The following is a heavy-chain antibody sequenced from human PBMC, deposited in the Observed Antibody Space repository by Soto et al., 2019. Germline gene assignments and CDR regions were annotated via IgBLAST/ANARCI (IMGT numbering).Heavy chain of an antibody. Sequence: KASETLSLTCTVSGGSVSSGSYYWSWIRQPPGKGLEWIGYIYYSGSTNYNPSLKSRVTISVDTSKNQFSLKLSSVTAADTAVYYCARGGVVVPAAIGYYYYYYGMDVWGQGTTVTVSS. D-gene: IGHD2-2*01. CDR3: ARGGVVVPAAIGYYYYYYGMDV. V-gene: IGHV4-61*01. J-gene: IGHJ6*02. CDR2: IYYSGST. CDR1: GGSVSSGSYY.